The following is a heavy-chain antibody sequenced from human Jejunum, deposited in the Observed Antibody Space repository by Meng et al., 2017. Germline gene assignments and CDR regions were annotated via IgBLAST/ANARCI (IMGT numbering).Heavy chain of an antibody. V-gene: IGHV4-4*02. J-gene: IGHJ6*02. Sequence: SETLSLTCAVSGLSISGSNWWSWVRQAPGKGLEWIGEIYHGGTINYNPSLASRATLSVDKSKNQFSLELTSVTAADTAVYYCVRYRYGSVDGIDVWGQGTKVTVSS. CDR3: VRYRYGSVDGIDV. CDR1: GLSISGSNW. CDR2: IYHGGTI. D-gene: IGHD5-18*01.